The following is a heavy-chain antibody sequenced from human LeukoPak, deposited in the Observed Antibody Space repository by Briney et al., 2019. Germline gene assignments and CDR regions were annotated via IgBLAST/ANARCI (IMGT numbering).Heavy chain of an antibody. V-gene: IGHV3-7*05. CDR3: ARWPDSGTHGMDV. CDR2: IKEDGSEK. CDR1: GFTFSGDW. J-gene: IGHJ6*02. Sequence: GGSLRLSCAASGFTFSGDWMNWVRQAPGKGLEWVANIKEDGSEKNYVDSVKGRFTISRDNARTSMFLQMNTLRAEDTAVYYCARWPDSGTHGMDVWGQGTTVTVS. D-gene: IGHD1-26*01.